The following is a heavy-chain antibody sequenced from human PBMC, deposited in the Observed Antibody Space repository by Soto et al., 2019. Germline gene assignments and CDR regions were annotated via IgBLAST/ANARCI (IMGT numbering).Heavy chain of an antibody. Sequence: PSETLSLTCIVSGGSVGSGAYYWIWIRQRPGSALEGIGYNQYSGDTNYNSSLKSRVTISVDRSRNRFSLKLTSVTAADTAFYYCARHDYADRTFDLWGQGTKVTVSS. CDR2: NQYSGDT. D-gene: IGHD5-12*01. CDR3: ARHDYADRTFDL. V-gene: IGHV4-61*08. CDR1: GGSVGSGAYY. J-gene: IGHJ3*01.